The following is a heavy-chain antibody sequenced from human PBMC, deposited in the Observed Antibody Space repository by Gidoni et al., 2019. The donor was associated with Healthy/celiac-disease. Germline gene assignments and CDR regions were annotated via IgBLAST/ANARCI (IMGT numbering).Heavy chain of an antibody. CDR1: GGSFSGYY. V-gene: IGHV4-34*01. Sequence: QVQLQQWGAGLLQPSETLSLTCAVYGGSFSGYYWSWIRQPPGKGLEWIGEINHSGSTNYNPSLKSRVTISVDTSKNQFSLKLSSVTAADTAVYYCARESVAGRGDYWGQGTLVTVSS. CDR3: ARESVAGRGDY. D-gene: IGHD6-19*01. CDR2: INHSGST. J-gene: IGHJ4*02.